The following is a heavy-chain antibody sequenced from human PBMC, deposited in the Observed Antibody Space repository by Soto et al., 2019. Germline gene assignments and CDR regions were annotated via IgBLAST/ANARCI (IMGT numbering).Heavy chain of an antibody. D-gene: IGHD3-10*01. V-gene: IGHV3-74*01. CDR1: GFSFSTYW. J-gene: IGHJ4*02. Sequence: GGSLRRGGGASGFSFSTYWMHVVGHDLGNGVVWVARINPDGRIKNLADSVTGRFTISRDTAKNTLFLQMNSMRGEDTAVYYCVGDLGGVDPYWGPGTLVTVS. CDR2: INPDGRIK. CDR3: VGDLGGVDPY.